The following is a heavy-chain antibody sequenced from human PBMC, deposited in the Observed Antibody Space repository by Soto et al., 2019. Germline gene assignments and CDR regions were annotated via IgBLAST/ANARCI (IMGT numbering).Heavy chain of an antibody. CDR1: GGTFSSCA. CDR2: IIPIFGTA. CDR3: ARGWSDXYDSSGYHYYYYYGMDV. Sequence: SVKVSCKASGGTFSSCAISWVRQAPGQGLEWMGGIIPIFGTANYAQKFQGRVTITADESTSTAYMELSSLRSEDTAVYYCARGWSDXYDSSGYHYYYYYGMDVWGQGTTVTVSS. J-gene: IGHJ6*02. D-gene: IGHD3-22*01. V-gene: IGHV1-69*13.